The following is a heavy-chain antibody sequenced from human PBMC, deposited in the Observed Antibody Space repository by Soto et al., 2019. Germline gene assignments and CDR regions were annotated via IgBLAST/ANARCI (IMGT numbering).Heavy chain of an antibody. D-gene: IGHD5-18*01. Sequence: QVQLQESGPGLVKPSETLSLTCTVSGGSISSYYWSWIRQPPGKGLEWIGYIYYSGSTNYNPSLKSRVTISVDTPKNQFSLKLSSVTAADTAVYYCARERGRGYSYGSFDYWGQGTLVTVSS. CDR1: GGSISSYY. V-gene: IGHV4-59*01. CDR2: IYYSGST. J-gene: IGHJ4*02. CDR3: ARERGRGYSYGSFDY.